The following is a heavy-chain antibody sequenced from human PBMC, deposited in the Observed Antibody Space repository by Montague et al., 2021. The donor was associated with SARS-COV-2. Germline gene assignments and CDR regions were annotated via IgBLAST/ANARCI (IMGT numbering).Heavy chain of an antibody. J-gene: IGHJ5*02. Sequence: SETLSLTCTVSGGSISSYYWSWIRQPPGKGLEWIGYIYYSGSTNYNPSLKSGVTISVDTSKNQFSLKLSSVTAADTAVYYCARALYCSGGSCYPNRFDPWGQGTLVTVSS. D-gene: IGHD2-15*01. CDR2: IYYSGST. CDR3: ARALYCSGGSCYPNRFDP. V-gene: IGHV4-59*13. CDR1: GGSISSYY.